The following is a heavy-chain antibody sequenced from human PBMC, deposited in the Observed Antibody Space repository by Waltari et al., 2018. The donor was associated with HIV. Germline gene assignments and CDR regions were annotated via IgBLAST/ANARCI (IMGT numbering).Heavy chain of an antibody. Sequence: QVQLQQSGPGLVTPSQTLSLTCAIPGDSVSSNSAAWNWIRQSPSSGLEWLGRTYYMSKWYNDYALFVKGRVTITPDTSGNQFSLQLNSVTPEDTGVYYCARGSNKLLDYWGQGTLVTVSS. D-gene: IGHD1-26*01. J-gene: IGHJ4*02. CDR3: ARGSNKLLDY. CDR1: GDSVSSNSAA. CDR2: TYYMSKWYN. V-gene: IGHV6-1*01.